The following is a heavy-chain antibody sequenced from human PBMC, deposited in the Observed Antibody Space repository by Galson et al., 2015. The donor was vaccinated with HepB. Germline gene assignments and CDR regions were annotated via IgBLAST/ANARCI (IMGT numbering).Heavy chain of an antibody. CDR1: GFTVSSNY. CDR3: ARSPRWLQLDY. CDR2: IYSGGST. Sequence: SLRLSCAASGFTVSSNYMSWVRQAPGKGLEWVSVIYSGGSTYYADSVKGRFTISRDNSKNTLYLQMNSLRAEDTAVYYCARSPRWLQLDYWGQGTLVTVSS. D-gene: IGHD5-24*01. V-gene: IGHV3-66*02. J-gene: IGHJ4*02.